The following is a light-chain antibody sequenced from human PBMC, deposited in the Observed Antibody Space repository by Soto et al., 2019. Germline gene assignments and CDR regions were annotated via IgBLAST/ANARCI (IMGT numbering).Light chain of an antibody. J-gene: IGKJ2*01. CDR3: QQYGGSPLYT. Sequence: EIVLTKSPGTLYLSPGDRATLSCRASQSVSSSDLAWYQQKPGQAPRLLIYGASTRATGIPDRFSGSGSGTDFTLTISRLEPEDFAVYYCQQYGGSPLYTFGQGTKLQIK. V-gene: IGKV3-20*01. CDR1: QSVSSSD. CDR2: GAS.